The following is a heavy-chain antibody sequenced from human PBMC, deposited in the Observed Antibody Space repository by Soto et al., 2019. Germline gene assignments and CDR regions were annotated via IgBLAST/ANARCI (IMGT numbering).Heavy chain of an antibody. Sequence: EVQLVESGGGLVKPGGSLRLSCAASGFTFSNAWMNWVRQAPGKGLEWVGRIKSKTDGGTTDYAAPVKGRFTISRDDSKNTLYLQMNSLKTEDTAVYYCTTDQSQGSSSWYGYFDYWGQGTLLTVSS. CDR1: GFTFSNAW. D-gene: IGHD6-13*01. J-gene: IGHJ4*02. V-gene: IGHV3-15*07. CDR2: IKSKTDGGTT. CDR3: TTDQSQGSSSWYGYFDY.